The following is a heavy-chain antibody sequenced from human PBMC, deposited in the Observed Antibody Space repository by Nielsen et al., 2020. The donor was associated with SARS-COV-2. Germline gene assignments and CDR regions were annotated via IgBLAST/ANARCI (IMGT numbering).Heavy chain of an antibody. D-gene: IGHD2-2*01. CDR3: ARHICSSTSCYLGEVNWFDP. CDR2: IYYSGST. Sequence: WIRQPPGKGLEWIGSIYYSGSTYYNPFLKSRVTISVDTSKNQFSLKLSSVTAADTAVYYCARHICSSTSCYLGEVNWFDPWGQGTLVTVSS. V-gene: IGHV4-39*01. J-gene: IGHJ5*02.